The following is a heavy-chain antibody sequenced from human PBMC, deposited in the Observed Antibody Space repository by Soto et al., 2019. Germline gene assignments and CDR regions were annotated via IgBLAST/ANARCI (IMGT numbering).Heavy chain of an antibody. CDR2: INPSGGST. D-gene: IGHD2-15*01. V-gene: IGHV1-46*01. CDR1: GWGLTSYH. J-gene: IGHJ3*02. Sequence: VSVKWYCTRAGWGLTSYHGRWGRQTTGQGLEWMGIINPSGGSTSYAQKFQGRVTMTRDTSTSTVYMELSSLRSEDTAVYYCASEIVVVVAATRPLDAFDIWGQRTMVPVSS. CDR3: ASEIVVVVAATRPLDAFDI.